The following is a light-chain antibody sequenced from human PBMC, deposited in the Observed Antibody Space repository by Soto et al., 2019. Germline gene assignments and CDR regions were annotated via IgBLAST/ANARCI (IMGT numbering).Light chain of an antibody. Sequence: EILLTQSPATLSLSPGERATLSCRASQGISRYLAWYQQKPGQAPRLLIYDTSNRATGIPARFSGSGSGTDFTLTISSLEPEDFTVYYCQQRSNWPITFGQGTRPEIK. CDR1: QGISRY. CDR3: QQRSNWPIT. J-gene: IGKJ5*01. V-gene: IGKV3-11*01. CDR2: DTS.